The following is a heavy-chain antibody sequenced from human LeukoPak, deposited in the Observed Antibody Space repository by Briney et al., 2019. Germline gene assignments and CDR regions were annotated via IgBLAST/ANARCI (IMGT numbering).Heavy chain of an antibody. Sequence: PSETLSLTCTVSGGSISNDKYFWSWIRQPAGKGLEWIGRGYSSGASNYNPSLESRVTISLDTSNNRFSLKLSSVTAADMAVYYCARYGSGSHDYWGQGTLVTVSS. J-gene: IGHJ4*02. V-gene: IGHV4-61*02. CDR3: ARYGSGSHDY. D-gene: IGHD3-10*01. CDR1: GGSISNDKYF. CDR2: GYSSGAS.